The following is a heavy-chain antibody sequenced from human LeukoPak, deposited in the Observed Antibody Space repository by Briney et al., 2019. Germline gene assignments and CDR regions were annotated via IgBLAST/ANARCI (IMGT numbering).Heavy chain of an antibody. Sequence: GGSLRLSCAASGFTFSSYAMSWVRQAPGKGLEWVSAISGSGGSTYYADSVKGRFTISRDNSKNTLYLQMNSLRAEDTAVYYCAKDLRGIPDYYDSSGYVDYWGQGTLVTVSS. CDR1: GFTFSSYA. V-gene: IGHV3-23*01. J-gene: IGHJ4*02. D-gene: IGHD3-22*01. CDR3: AKDLRGIPDYYDSSGYVDY. CDR2: ISGSGGST.